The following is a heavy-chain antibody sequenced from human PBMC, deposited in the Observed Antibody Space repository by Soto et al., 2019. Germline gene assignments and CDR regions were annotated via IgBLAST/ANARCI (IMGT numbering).Heavy chain of an antibody. D-gene: IGHD6-19*01. Sequence: QVQLVQSGAEEKKPGASVKVSCKASGYTFTSYAMHWVRQAPGQRLEWMGWINAGNGNTKYSQKFQGRVIITRDTSASTAYMELSSLRSEDTAVYYCARGSGWYPPFDYWGQGTLVTVSS. V-gene: IGHV1-3*05. J-gene: IGHJ4*02. CDR2: INAGNGNT. CDR3: ARGSGWYPPFDY. CDR1: GYTFTSYA.